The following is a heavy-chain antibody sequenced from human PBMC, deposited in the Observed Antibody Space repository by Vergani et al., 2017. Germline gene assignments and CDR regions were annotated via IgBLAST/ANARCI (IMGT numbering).Heavy chain of an antibody. CDR3: ARARCIETCYMSNWLDS. Sequence: EVQLVESGGGLVQPGGSLTLSCAASGFTFSSYSMNWVRQAPGKGLLWVSRIKSDGSITAYADSVKGRFTISRDNAQNTLYLQMNSLRVEDTGVYYCARARCIETCYMSNWLDSWGQGTLVTVSS. D-gene: IGHD3-9*01. CDR1: GFTFSSYS. J-gene: IGHJ5*01. V-gene: IGHV3-74*03. CDR2: IKSDGSIT.